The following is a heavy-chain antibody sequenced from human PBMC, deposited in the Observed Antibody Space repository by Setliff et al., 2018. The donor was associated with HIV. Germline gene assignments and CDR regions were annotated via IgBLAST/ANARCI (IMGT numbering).Heavy chain of an antibody. Sequence: SETLSLTCTVSGVSISSGGYYWNWIRQHPGKGLEWIGYISSRGSTYYNPSLKSRITMSVDTSQNQVSLKLSSVTAADTAVYYCARVQMAYAAFDVWGQGTMVTVSS. CDR3: ARVQMAYAAFDV. CDR1: GVSISSGGYY. D-gene: IGHD4-17*01. CDR2: ISSRGST. V-gene: IGHV4-31*03. J-gene: IGHJ3*01.